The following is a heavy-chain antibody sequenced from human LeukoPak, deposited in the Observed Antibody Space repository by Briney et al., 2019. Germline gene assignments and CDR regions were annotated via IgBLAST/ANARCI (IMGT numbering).Heavy chain of an antibody. J-gene: IGHJ5*02. V-gene: IGHV4-39*07. Sequence: SETLSLTCTVSGGSISSSSYYWGWIRQPPGKGLEWIGSIYYSGSTYYNPSLKSRVTISVDTSKNQFSLKLSPVTAADTAVYYCARAVTYYYDSNWFDPWGQGTLVTVSS. CDR2: IYYSGST. CDR1: GGSISSSSYY. CDR3: ARAVTYYYDSNWFDP. D-gene: IGHD3-22*01.